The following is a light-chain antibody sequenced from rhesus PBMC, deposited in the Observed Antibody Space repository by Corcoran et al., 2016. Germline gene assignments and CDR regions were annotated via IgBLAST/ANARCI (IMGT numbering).Light chain of an antibody. CDR3: QHYYDNPLT. CDR1: QNIYSN. Sequence: DIQMTQSPSALSASVGDRVTISCRASQNIYSNLAWYQQKPGKAPKLLIYAASSLQTGIPSRFSGSGSGKDFTLTISSLQPEDSAAYYCQHYYDNPLTFGGGTKVEIK. CDR2: AAS. J-gene: IGKJ4*01. V-gene: IGKV1S12*01.